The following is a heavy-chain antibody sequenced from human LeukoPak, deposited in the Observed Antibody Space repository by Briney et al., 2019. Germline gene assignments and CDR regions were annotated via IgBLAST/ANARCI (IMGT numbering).Heavy chain of an antibody. CDR1: GFTFSSYA. Sequence: PGGSLRLSCAASGFTFSSYAMSWVRQAPGKGLEWVSAISGSGGSTYYADSVKGRFTISRDNSKNTLYLQMNSLRAEDTAVYYCAKSGYCSGGSCYSLTDYWGQGTLVTVSS. CDR2: ISGSGGST. D-gene: IGHD2-15*01. V-gene: IGHV3-23*01. J-gene: IGHJ4*02. CDR3: AKSGYCSGGSCYSLTDY.